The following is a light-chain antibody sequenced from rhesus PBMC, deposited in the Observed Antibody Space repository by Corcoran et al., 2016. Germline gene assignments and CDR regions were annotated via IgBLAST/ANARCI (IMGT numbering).Light chain of an antibody. CDR3: QHNYGTPYS. J-gene: IGKJ2*01. Sequence: DIQMTQSPSSLSASVGDRVTITCRASQGITNDLAWYQQKPGETPNLLIYKASTLQSGVPSRFSGSGSGTDYTFTISSLQSEDVATYYCQHNYGTPYSFGQGTKVEIK. CDR1: QGITND. CDR2: KAS. V-gene: IGKV1-74*01.